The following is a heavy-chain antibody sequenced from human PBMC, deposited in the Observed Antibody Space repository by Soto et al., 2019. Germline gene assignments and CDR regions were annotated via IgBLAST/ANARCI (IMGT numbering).Heavy chain of an antibody. CDR1: GGSISNYY. J-gene: IGHJ4*02. CDR2: VYNSGST. D-gene: IGHD2-15*01. Sequence: PSETLSLTCTVSGGSISNYYWTWMRQPPGKGLEWIGYVYNSGSTSYNPSLRSRVTISVDTSKKEFSLKVKSVTAADTAVYYCARLDHPRCSGASCYSFDSWSQGTLVTVSS. V-gene: IGHV4-59*08. CDR3: ARLDHPRCSGASCYSFDS.